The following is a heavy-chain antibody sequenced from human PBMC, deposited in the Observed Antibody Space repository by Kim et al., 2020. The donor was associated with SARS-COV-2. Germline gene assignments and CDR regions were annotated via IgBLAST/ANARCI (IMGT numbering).Heavy chain of an antibody. J-gene: IGHJ4*02. CDR2: IYYSGDT. Sequence: SETLSLTCTVSGGSISSNYHWGWIRQSPGKGLEWIGHIYYSGDTSYNPSLKSRVTISVETSRNQFSLNLNSVTAADTAVYFCACVGGDCFLDWWGQGTLVTVSS. CDR1: GGSISSNYH. V-gene: IGHV4-39*07. D-gene: IGHD2-21*02. CDR3: ACVGGDCFLDW.